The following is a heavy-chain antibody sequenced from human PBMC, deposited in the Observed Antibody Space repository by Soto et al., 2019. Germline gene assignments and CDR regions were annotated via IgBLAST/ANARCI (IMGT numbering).Heavy chain of an antibody. J-gene: IGHJ5*02. V-gene: IGHV1-8*01. CDR1: GYTFTSYD. Sequence: GASVKVSCKASGYTFTSYDINWVRQATXQGLEWMGWMNPNSGNTGYAQKFQGRVTMTRNTSISTAYMELSSLRSEDTAVYYCARGREVLRFLEWLARPQNWFDPWGQGTLVTVSS. CDR3: ARGREVLRFLEWLARPQNWFDP. D-gene: IGHD3-3*01. CDR2: MNPNSGNT.